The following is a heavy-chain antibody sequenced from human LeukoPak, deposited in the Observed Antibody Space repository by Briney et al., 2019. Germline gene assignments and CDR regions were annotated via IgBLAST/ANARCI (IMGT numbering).Heavy chain of an antibody. CDR3: ARDGTVTTKDDY. CDR1: GGSISSYY. J-gene: IGHJ4*02. Sequence: ASETLSLTCTVSGGSISSYYWNWIRQPPGKGLEWIGYIYYSGSTNYNPSLKSRVTISVDTSKNQFSLKLSSVTAADTAVYYCARDGTVTTKDDYWGQGTLVTVSS. D-gene: IGHD4-11*01. V-gene: IGHV4-59*12. CDR2: IYYSGST.